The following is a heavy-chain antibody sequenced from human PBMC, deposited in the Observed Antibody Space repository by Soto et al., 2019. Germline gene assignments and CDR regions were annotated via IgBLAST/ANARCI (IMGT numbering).Heavy chain of an antibody. Sequence: QFQLVQSGAEVKKPGASVKVSCKASGYNFTRFGISWVRQAPGLGLEWMGWMGAHSGHTRQAQKFQGRLTMTTDASMNTAYIELRRLTSDGTALYSCGRGGQQLAQEDYYQFNGMDVWGQGTTVIVSS. CDR2: MGAHSGHT. CDR3: GRGGQQLAQEDYYQFNGMDV. V-gene: IGHV1-18*01. CDR1: GYNFTRFG. D-gene: IGHD6-13*01. J-gene: IGHJ6*02.